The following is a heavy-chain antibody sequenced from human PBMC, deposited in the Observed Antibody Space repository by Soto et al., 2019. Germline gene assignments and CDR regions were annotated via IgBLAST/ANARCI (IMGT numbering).Heavy chain of an antibody. CDR3: ARGPRNLEPTRCFAP. D-gene: IGHD1-1*01. CDR1: GGSVSSGDYY. Sequence: QVQLQESGPGLVKPSETLSLTCSVSGGSVSSGDYYWSWIRQPPGNGLEWIGYIYYSGNTYYNPSLTSRVTISVDMPKNKFSLSLSSVTAADTAVYYCARGPRNLEPTRCFAPWGQGTLVTVST. CDR2: IYYSGNT. J-gene: IGHJ5*02. V-gene: IGHV4-30-4*01.